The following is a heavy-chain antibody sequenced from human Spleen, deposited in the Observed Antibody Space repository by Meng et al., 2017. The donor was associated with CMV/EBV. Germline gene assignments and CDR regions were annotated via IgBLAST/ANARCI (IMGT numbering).Heavy chain of an antibody. CDR1: GYTCTNYV. CDR2: MNPNSGNT. D-gene: IGHD3-3*01. Sequence: ASVKVSCKASGYTCTNYVISWVRQAPGQGLEWMGWMNPNSGNTGYAQKFQGRVTITRNTYISTAYMELSSLRSEDTAVYYCARVGSHYDFWSGYYPYYYYGMDVWGQGTTVTVSS. J-gene: IGHJ6*02. V-gene: IGHV1-8*03. CDR3: ARVGSHYDFWSGYYPYYYYGMDV.